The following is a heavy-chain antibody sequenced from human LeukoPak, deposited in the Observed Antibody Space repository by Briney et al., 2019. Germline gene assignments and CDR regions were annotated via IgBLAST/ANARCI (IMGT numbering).Heavy chain of an antibody. V-gene: IGHV3-64D*06. J-gene: IGHJ4*02. D-gene: IGHD5-18*01. CDR1: GFTVSSNY. CDR3: VKDSPPYSYGPGGY. Sequence: GGSLRLSCAASGFTVSSNYMSWVRQAPGKGLEYVSAISSNGGSTYYADSVKGRFTISRDNSKNTLYLQMSSLRAEDTAVYYCVKDSPPYSYGPGGYWGQGTLVTVSS. CDR2: ISSNGGST.